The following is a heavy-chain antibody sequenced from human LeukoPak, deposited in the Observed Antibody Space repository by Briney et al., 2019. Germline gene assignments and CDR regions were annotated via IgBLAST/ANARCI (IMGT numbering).Heavy chain of an antibody. CDR2: IYYSGST. D-gene: IGHD6-19*01. CDR3: ARASYSSGWYAWDWFDP. Sequence: SETLSLTCTVSGGSISSSSYYWGWIRQPPGKGLEWTGSIYYSGSTYYNPSLKSRVTISVDTSKNQFSLKLSSVTAADTAVYYCARASYSSGWYAWDWFDPWGQGTLVTVSS. J-gene: IGHJ5*02. V-gene: IGHV4-39*01. CDR1: GGSISSSSYY.